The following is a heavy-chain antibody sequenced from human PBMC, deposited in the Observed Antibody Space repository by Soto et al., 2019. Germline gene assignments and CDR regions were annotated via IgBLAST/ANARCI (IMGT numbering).Heavy chain of an antibody. Sequence: EVQLEESGGDLVQPGGSLRLSCAASGFTLSAYWMTWVRQAPGKGLEWVANINRDGSKKSYLDSERGRFTISRDNVGNSLYLEMDSLRADDTALYYCARDVSPGSSSLYLDAFDIWGQGKMVTVSS. V-gene: IGHV3-7*01. D-gene: IGHD6-13*01. CDR1: GFTLSAYW. CDR2: INRDGSKK. J-gene: IGHJ3*02. CDR3: ARDVSPGSSSLYLDAFDI.